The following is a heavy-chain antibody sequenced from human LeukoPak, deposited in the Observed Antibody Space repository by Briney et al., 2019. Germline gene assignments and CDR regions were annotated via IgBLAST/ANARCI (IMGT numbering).Heavy chain of an antibody. CDR3: ARDPISYCSSTSCHNWFDP. CDR2: IIPIFGTA. V-gene: IGHV1-69*05. CDR1: GGTFSSYA. Sequence: SVKVSCKASGGTFSSYAISWVLQAPGQGLEWMGGIIPIFGTANYAQKFQGRVTITTDESTSTAYMELSSLRSEDTAVYYCARDPISYCSSTSCHNWFDPWGQGTLVTVSS. J-gene: IGHJ5*02. D-gene: IGHD2-2*01.